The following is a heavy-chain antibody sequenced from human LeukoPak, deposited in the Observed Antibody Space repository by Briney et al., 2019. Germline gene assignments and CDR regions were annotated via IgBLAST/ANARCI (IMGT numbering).Heavy chain of an antibody. CDR2: INPNSGYT. D-gene: IGHD3-16*01. V-gene: IGHV1-2*02. Sequence: GASVKVSCKASGYTFTGYYMHWVRQAPEQGPQWMGWINPNSGYTNYAQTFQGRVTMTRDTSTSTAYMELSRLRSDDTAVYYCARGDLWAPNFDYWGQGTLVTVS. CDR3: ARGDLWAPNFDY. J-gene: IGHJ4*02. CDR1: GYTFTGYY.